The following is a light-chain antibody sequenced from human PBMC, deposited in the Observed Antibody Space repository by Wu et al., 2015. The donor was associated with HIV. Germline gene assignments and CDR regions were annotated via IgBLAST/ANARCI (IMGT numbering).Light chain of an antibody. CDR1: QGVSTS. J-gene: IGKJ4*01. CDR2: DAS. V-gene: IGKV1-13*02. CDR3: QQFNSFPGT. Sequence: GDRVTITCRASQGVSTSLAWYQQKPGKGPKLLIYDASSLQSGVPSRFSGSGSETEFTLTISSLQPEDFATFFCQQFNSFPGTFGGGTKVEIK.